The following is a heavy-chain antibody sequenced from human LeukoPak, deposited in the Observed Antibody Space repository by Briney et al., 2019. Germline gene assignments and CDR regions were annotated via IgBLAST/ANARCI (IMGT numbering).Heavy chain of an antibody. V-gene: IGHV1-69*05. CDR3: ARVAEYDDNSGTSMFHFDY. D-gene: IGHD3-10*02. J-gene: IGHJ4*02. CDR1: GGTFSSYA. Sequence: SVKVSCKASGGTFSSYAISWVRQAPGQGLEWMGGIIPIFGTANYAQKFQGRVTITTDESTSTAYMELSSLRSEDTAVYYCARVAEYDDNSGTSMFHFDYWGQGTLVTVSS. CDR2: IIPIFGTA.